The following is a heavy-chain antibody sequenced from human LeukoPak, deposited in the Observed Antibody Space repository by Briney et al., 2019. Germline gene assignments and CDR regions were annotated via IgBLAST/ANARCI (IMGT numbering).Heavy chain of an antibody. V-gene: IGHV3-20*04. CDR2: TNWHGGST. D-gene: IGHD3-10*01. Sequence: PGGSLRLSCAGSAFTFRGSAMHWVRQAPGKGLEWVSGTNWHGGSTGYADSVKGRFTISRDNAKNSLYLQMNSLRAEDTAVYYCAREITMVRGKEHPLGWFDPWGQGTLVTVSS. J-gene: IGHJ5*02. CDR3: AREITMVRGKEHPLGWFDP. CDR1: AFTFRGSA.